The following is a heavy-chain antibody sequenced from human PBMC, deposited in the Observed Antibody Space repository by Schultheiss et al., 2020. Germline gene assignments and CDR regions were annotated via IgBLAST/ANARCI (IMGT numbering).Heavy chain of an antibody. CDR1: GGSISSGGYY. CDR2: IYYSGST. Sequence: SETLSLTCTVSGGSISSGGYYWSWIRQHPGKGLEWIGYIYYSGSTYYNPSLKSRVTISVDTSKNQFSLKLSSVTAADTAVYYCASGYCSGGSCSHPNWGQGTLVTVSS. CDR3: ASGYCSGGSCSHPN. D-gene: IGHD2-15*01. V-gene: IGHV4-31*03. J-gene: IGHJ4*02.